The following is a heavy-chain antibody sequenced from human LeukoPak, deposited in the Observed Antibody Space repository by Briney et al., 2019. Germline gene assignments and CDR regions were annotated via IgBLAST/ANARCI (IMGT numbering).Heavy chain of an antibody. CDR2: ISDGGKTK. CDR3: ARRAGAYSHPYDY. Sequence: PGGSLRLSCVASGFTLSSSEMNWVRQAPGKGLEWVSYISDGGKTKYSADSVKGRFTISRDNAKNSLYLQMNSLRAEDTAVYYCARRAGAYSHPYDYWGQGTLVTVSS. J-gene: IGHJ4*02. V-gene: IGHV3-48*03. CDR1: GFTLSSSE. D-gene: IGHD4/OR15-4a*01.